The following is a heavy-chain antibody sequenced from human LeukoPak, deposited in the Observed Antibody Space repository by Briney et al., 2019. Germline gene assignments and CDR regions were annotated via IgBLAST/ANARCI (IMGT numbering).Heavy chain of an antibody. Sequence: GGSLRLSCVESGFTFSSYDMHWVGQAPGKGLEWVAFMRYDGSDEYYGDSVKGRFTIFRDNSKNTLYLQMNSLRVEDTAVYYCAKDGSSPFGYWGQGTLVTVSS. V-gene: IGHV3-30*02. CDR2: MRYDGSDE. CDR3: AKDGSSPFGY. CDR1: GFTFSSYD. J-gene: IGHJ4*02. D-gene: IGHD6-6*01.